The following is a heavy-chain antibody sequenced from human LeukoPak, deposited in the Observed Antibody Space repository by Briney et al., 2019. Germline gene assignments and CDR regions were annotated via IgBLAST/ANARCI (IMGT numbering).Heavy chain of an antibody. V-gene: IGHV3-23*01. CDR3: AKGIYSSGWSYFDY. CDR2: LSGSGIAT. D-gene: IGHD6-19*01. CDR1: GFTFSSKA. Sequence: GGSLRLSCAASGFTFSSKAMSWARRAPGKGLEWASTLSGSGIATYYADSVKGRFTISRDNSKNTLYLQMNSLRAEDTAVYYCAKGIYSSGWSYFDYWGHGTLVTVSS. J-gene: IGHJ4*01.